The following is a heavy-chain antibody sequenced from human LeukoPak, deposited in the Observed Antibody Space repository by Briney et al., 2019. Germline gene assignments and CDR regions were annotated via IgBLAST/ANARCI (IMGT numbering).Heavy chain of an antibody. J-gene: IGHJ4*02. CDR3: ARLGPGGHGEFDS. CDR1: GGSISGFY. V-gene: IGHV4-59*01. Sequence: PSETLSLTCTVSGGSISGFYWTWIRQSSGKGLEYIGYIYYSGNTNYNPSLKSRVTISVDTSKNQFSLKLTSVTAADTAIYYCARLGPGGHGEFDSWGQGTLVTVSS. CDR2: IYYSGNT. D-gene: IGHD3-10*01.